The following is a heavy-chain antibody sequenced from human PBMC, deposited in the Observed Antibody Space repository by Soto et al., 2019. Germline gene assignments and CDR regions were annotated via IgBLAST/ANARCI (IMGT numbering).Heavy chain of an antibody. Sequence: EVQLVEAGGGLVQPGGSLRLSCEASGFTFSSYWMEWVRQAPGKGLVWVSRIRSDGGTNYADSVKGRFTVSRDNAKNTLYLQMNSLRSEDSAVYYCAREKKTEVTPEPAFMDVWGKGTTVTVSS. D-gene: IGHD2-2*01. CDR3: AREKKTEVTPEPAFMDV. J-gene: IGHJ6*03. CDR2: IRSDGGT. V-gene: IGHV3-74*01. CDR1: GFTFSSYW.